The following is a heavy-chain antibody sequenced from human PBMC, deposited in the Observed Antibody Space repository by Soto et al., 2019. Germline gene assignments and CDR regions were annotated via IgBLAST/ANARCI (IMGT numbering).Heavy chain of an antibody. J-gene: IGHJ5*02. D-gene: IGHD3-10*01. V-gene: IGHV3-30-3*01. Sequence: PGGSLRLSCAASGFTFSSYAMHWVRQAPGKGLEWVAVISYDGSNKYYADSVKGRFTISRDNSKNTLYLQMNSLRAEDTAVYYCAKDAISMVRGVNNWFDPWGQGTLVTVSS. CDR1: GFTFSSYA. CDR3: AKDAISMVRGVNNWFDP. CDR2: ISYDGSNK.